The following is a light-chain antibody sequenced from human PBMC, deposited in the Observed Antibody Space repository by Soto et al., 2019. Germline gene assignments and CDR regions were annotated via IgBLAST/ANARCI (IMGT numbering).Light chain of an antibody. J-gene: IGKJ5*01. Sequence: EIVLTQSPATLSLSPGERATLSRRASQSVSSYLAWYQQKPGQAPRLLIYDASNRATGIPARFSGSGSGTDFTLTISSLEPEDFAVYYCQQYGSSPSITFGQGTRLENK. CDR1: QSVSSY. V-gene: IGKV3-11*01. CDR3: QQYGSSPSIT. CDR2: DAS.